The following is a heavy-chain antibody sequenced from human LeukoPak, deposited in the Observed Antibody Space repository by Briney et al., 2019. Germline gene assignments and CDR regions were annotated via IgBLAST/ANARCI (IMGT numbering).Heavy chain of an antibody. D-gene: IGHD2-21*01. CDR3: ARDPGGDCFDY. V-gene: IGHV1-46*01. CDR1: GYTFTSYY. CDR2: INPSGGST. J-gene: IGHJ4*02. Sequence: ASVKVSFKASGYTFTSYYMHWVRQAPGQGLEWMGIINPSGGSTSYAQKFQGRVTMTRDTSTSTVYMELSSLRSEDTAVYYCARDPGGDCFDYWGQGTLVTVSS.